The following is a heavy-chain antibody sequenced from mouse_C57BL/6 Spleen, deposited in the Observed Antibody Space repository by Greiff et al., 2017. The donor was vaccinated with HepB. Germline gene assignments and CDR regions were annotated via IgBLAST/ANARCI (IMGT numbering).Heavy chain of an antibody. CDR1: GFTFSDYG. D-gene: IGHD1-1*01. CDR3: ASYGSSYVDY. Sequence: EVKLEESGGGLVKPGGSLKLSCAASGFTFSDYGMHWVRQAPEKGLEWVAYISSGSSTIYYADTVKGRFTISRDNAKNTLFLQMTSLRSEDTAMYYCASYGSSYVDYWGQGTTLTVSS. J-gene: IGHJ2*01. V-gene: IGHV5-17*01. CDR2: ISSGSSTI.